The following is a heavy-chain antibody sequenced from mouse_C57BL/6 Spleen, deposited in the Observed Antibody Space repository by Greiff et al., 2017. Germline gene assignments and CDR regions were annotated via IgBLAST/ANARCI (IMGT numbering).Heavy chain of an antibody. Sequence: EVKVVESGGDLVKPGGSLKLSCAASGFTFSSYGMSWVRQTPDKRLEWVATISSGGSYTYYPDSVKGRFTISRDNAKNTLYLQMSSLKSEDTAMYYCARQNYYGSSYPFAYWGQGTLVTVSA. CDR1: GFTFSSYG. D-gene: IGHD1-1*01. CDR2: ISSGGSYT. CDR3: ARQNYYGSSYPFAY. V-gene: IGHV5-6*01. J-gene: IGHJ3*01.